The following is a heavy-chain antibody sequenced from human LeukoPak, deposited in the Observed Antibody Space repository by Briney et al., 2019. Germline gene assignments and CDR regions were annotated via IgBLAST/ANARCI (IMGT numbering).Heavy chain of an antibody. CDR1: GGSINNSPYY. CDR2: MHYSGTT. J-gene: IGHJ4*02. V-gene: IGHV4-39*01. D-gene: IGHD1-26*01. Sequence: PSETLSLTCTVSGGSINNSPYYWGWIRQPPGKELEWIVSMHYSGTTYYNPSLKSRVTISIDTSKNQFSLRLISVTAADTAVFYCARNDRGRPADYWGQGTLVTVSS. CDR3: ARNDRGRPADY.